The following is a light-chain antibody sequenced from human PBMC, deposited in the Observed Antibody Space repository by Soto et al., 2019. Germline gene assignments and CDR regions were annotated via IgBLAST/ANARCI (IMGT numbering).Light chain of an antibody. Sequence: EIVLTQSPVNLSLSPGQGAALSFRASQSIRNYLAWYPPKPGQAPRLLIYDASNRETGTPARFLCSGAGSACTRTISSLQSEDVSLGCCQQYNDWPLTFGQGTQVDIK. V-gene: IGKV3-11*01. J-gene: IGKJ1*01. CDR1: QSIRNY. CDR2: DAS. CDR3: QQYNDWPLT.